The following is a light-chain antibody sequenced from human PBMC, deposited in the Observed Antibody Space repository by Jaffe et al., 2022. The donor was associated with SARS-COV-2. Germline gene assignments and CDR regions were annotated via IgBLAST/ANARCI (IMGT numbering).Light chain of an antibody. CDR2: SNN. J-gene: IGLJ7*01. Sequence: QSVLTQSPSTSGTLGQRVILSCSGSSSNIGSNSVNWYQQLPGTAPRLLIYSNNQRPSGVPDRFSGSKSGTSASLAISGLQSEDEADYYCAAWDDSLNGPVFGGGTPLTVL. CDR1: SSNIGSNS. CDR3: AAWDDSLNGPV. V-gene: IGLV1-44*01.